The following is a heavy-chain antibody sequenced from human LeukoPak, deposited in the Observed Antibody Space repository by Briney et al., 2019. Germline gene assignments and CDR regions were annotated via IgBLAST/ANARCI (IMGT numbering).Heavy chain of an antibody. V-gene: IGHV3-64*04. CDR1: GFTLSSYP. CDR3: TRGYSSSPYGMDV. D-gene: IGHD6-13*01. Sequence: GGSLRLSCSASGFTLSSYPMHWVRQAPGKGLEYVSAISSNGGDTYYADSVKGRFTISRDNSKNTLYLQMNSLRAEDTAVYYCTRGYSSSPYGMDVWGQGTTVTVSS. CDR2: ISSNGGDT. J-gene: IGHJ6*02.